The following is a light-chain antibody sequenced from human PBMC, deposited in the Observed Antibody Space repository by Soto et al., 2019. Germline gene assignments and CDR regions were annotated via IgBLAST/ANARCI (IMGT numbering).Light chain of an antibody. CDR1: SYNIGAGYD. Sequence: QPVLTQPPSVSGAPGQRVTISCTGSSYNIGAGYDVHWYQQLPGTAPKLLIYGNSNRPSGVPDRFSGSKSGTSASLAITGLQAEDEADYYCQSYDSSLSGSYVFGTGTKLTVL. V-gene: IGLV1-40*01. J-gene: IGLJ1*01. CDR2: GNS. CDR3: QSYDSSLSGSYV.